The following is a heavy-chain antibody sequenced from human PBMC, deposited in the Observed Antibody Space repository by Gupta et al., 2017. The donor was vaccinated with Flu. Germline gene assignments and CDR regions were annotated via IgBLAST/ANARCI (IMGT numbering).Heavy chain of an antibody. CDR1: GFTFSNYG. D-gene: IGHD2-21*02. CDR3: VKDNRGIVVVTAIPFEY. V-gene: IGHV3-30*18. CDR2: ISYDGSSK. J-gene: IGHJ4*02. Sequence: QVQLVESGGGVVKPGRSLRLSCVASGFTFSNYGLHWVRQAPGKGLEWVAIISYDGSSKYYAESVKGRFTISRDNSKNTLYLQMNSLRADDTAFYYCVKDNRGIVVVTAIPFEYWGQGSLVTVSS.